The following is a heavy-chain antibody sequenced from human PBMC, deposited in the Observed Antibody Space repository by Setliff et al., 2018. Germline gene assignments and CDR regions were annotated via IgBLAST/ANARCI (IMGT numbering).Heavy chain of an antibody. CDR1: GFTFGSLW. J-gene: IGHJ5*02. Sequence: PGGSLRLSCAASGFTFGSLWMAWVRQTPGKGLEWVANINEDGSAQFYVDSVLGRLTISRDNAHGSLYLQMNSLRVEDTAVSFCARDVYDFRTGLCGPWGQGTRVTVSS. V-gene: IGHV3-7*01. D-gene: IGHD3-3*01. CDR3: ARDVYDFRTGLCGP. CDR2: INEDGSAQ.